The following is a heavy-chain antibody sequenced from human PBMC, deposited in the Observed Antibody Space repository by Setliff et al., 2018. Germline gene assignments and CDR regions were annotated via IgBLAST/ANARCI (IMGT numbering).Heavy chain of an antibody. Sequence: ASVKVSCKASGYTFNSYGINWLRQAPGQGLEWLGWISPYNGNTKYAQTVQDRITMATDASTRTSYMELSSLRSGDTAVYFCARSSDSGYYHQRDAFDIWGQGTRVTVSS. J-gene: IGHJ3*02. V-gene: IGHV1-18*01. CDR2: ISPYNGNT. D-gene: IGHD3-22*01. CDR1: GYTFNSYG. CDR3: ARSSDSGYYHQRDAFDI.